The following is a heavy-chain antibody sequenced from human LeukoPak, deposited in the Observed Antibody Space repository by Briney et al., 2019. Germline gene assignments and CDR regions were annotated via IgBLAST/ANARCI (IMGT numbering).Heavy chain of an antibody. J-gene: IGHJ4*02. D-gene: IGHD6-13*01. CDR2: IYISGST. Sequence: PSETLSLTCTVSGGSISSSSYYWGWIRQPPGKGLEWIGRIYISGSTNYNPSLKSRLTISVDTSKNQFSLKLSSVTAADTAVYYCVAAAGTRAKYWGQGTLVTVSS. CDR1: GGSISSSSYY. V-gene: IGHV4-39*07. CDR3: VAAAGTRAKY.